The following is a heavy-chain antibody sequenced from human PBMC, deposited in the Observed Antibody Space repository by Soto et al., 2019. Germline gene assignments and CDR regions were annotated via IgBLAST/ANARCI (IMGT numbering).Heavy chain of an antibody. CDR3: ARQGAVTGLDY. Sequence: GASVKVSCKSSGYSFNRPSISGVRRAPGEGLEWVGWISAYNGYTNYAENFQGRVTMTTDTSTSTAYMELRSLRSDDTAVYYCARQGAVTGLDYWGQGTLVTVSS. J-gene: IGHJ4*02. CDR1: GYSFNRPS. V-gene: IGHV1-18*01. D-gene: IGHD2-21*02. CDR2: ISAYNGYT.